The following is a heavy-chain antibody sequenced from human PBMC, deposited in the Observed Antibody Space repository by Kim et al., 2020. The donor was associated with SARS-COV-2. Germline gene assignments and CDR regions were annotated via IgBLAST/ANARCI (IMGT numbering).Heavy chain of an antibody. CDR2: INHSGST. Sequence: SETLSLTCAVYGGSFSGYYWSWIRQPPGKGLEWIGEINHSGSTNYNPSLKSRVTISVDTSKNQFSLKLSSVTAADTAVYYCASLSGYCSSTSCYSGDYWGQGTLVTVSS. CDR3: ASLSGYCSSTSCYSGDY. D-gene: IGHD2-2*01. J-gene: IGHJ4*02. CDR1: GGSFSGYY. V-gene: IGHV4-34*01.